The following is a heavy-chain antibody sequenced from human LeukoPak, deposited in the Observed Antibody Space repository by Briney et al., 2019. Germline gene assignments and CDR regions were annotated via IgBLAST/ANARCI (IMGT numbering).Heavy chain of an antibody. D-gene: IGHD5-18*01. CDR3: ARDPQYSYGDFDY. J-gene: IGHJ4*02. Sequence: GGSLRLSCAASGFTFSSYWMSWVREAPGKGLEWVANIKQDGSEKYYVDSVKGRFTISRDNAKNSLYLQMNSLRAEDTAVYYCARDPQYSYGDFDYWGQGTLVTVSS. CDR1: GFTFSSYW. CDR2: IKQDGSEK. V-gene: IGHV3-7*01.